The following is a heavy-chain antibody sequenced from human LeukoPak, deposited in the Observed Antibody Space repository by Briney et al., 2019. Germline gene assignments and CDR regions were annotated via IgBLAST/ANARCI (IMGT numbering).Heavy chain of an antibody. CDR1: GYTFTSYG. CDR3: ARDSRGYCSGGSCYSSSYFDF. D-gene: IGHD2-15*01. Sequence: ASMKVSCKASGYTFTSYGISWVRQAPGQGLEWMGWISAYNANTNYAQKLQGRVTMTTDTSTSTAYMELRSLRSDDTAVYYCARDSRGYCSGGSCYSSSYFDFWGQGTLVTVSS. J-gene: IGHJ4*02. V-gene: IGHV1-18*01. CDR2: ISAYNANT.